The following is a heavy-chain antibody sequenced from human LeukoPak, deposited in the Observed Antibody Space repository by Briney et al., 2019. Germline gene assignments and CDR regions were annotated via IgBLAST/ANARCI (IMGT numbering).Heavy chain of an antibody. J-gene: IGHJ3*02. CDR1: GGSISSYS. CDR3: AREGSAFDI. V-gene: IGHV4-4*07. CDR2: IFASGST. Sequence: SETLSLTCTVSGGSISSYSWSWIRQPAGKGLEWIGRIFASGSTKYNPSLKSRVTMSVETSKNQFSLKLSSVTAADTAVYYCAREGSAFDIWGQRTMVTVSS.